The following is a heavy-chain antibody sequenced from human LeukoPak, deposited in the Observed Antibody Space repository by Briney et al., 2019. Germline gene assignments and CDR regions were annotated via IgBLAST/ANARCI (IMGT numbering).Heavy chain of an antibody. CDR2: IYYSGGT. CDR3: AIHHKLGYCSGGSCLNWFDP. Sequence: SETLSLTCTVSGGSISSGSYYWGWVRQPPGKGLEWIGSIYYSGGTYYKPSLKSRVTISLDTSKNQFSLKLSSVTAADTAVYYCAIHHKLGYCSGGSCLNWFDPWGQGTLVTVSS. J-gene: IGHJ5*02. CDR1: GGSISSGSYY. D-gene: IGHD2-15*01. V-gene: IGHV4-39*01.